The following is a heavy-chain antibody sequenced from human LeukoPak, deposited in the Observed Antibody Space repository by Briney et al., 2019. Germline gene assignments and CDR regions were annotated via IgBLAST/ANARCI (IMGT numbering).Heavy chain of an antibody. V-gene: IGHV3-23*01. D-gene: IGHD3-10*01. J-gene: IGHJ3*02. CDR3: ARDLGWFGELPGAFDI. CDR2: ISGSGGST. Sequence: GGSLRLSCAASGFTFSSYAMSWVRQAPGKGLEWVSAISGSGGSTYYADSVKGRFTISRDNSKNTLYLQMNSLRAEDTAVYYCARDLGWFGELPGAFDIWGQGTMVTVSS. CDR1: GFTFSSYA.